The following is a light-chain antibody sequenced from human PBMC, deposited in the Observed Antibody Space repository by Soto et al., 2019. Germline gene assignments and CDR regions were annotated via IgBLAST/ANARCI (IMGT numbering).Light chain of an antibody. Sequence: DIQMTQSPSTLSASVGDRVTITCRASQSIDTWLAWYQQKPGKAPKLLIYKASSLESGVPSRFSGSGSGTEFTLTISSLQPDDFAAYYCQHLHSYPFTFGQGTRLE. J-gene: IGKJ5*01. CDR3: QHLHSYPFT. V-gene: IGKV1-5*03. CDR2: KAS. CDR1: QSIDTW.